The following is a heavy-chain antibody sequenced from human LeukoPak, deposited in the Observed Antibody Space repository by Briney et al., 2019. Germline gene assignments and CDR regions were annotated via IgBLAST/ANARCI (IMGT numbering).Heavy chain of an antibody. D-gene: IGHD1-26*01. CDR3: ARASGGY. Sequence: KSSETLSLTCTVSGGSISSSSYYWGWIRQPPGKGLEWIGSIYYSGSTYYNPSLKSRVTISVDTSKNQFSLKLSSVTAADTAVYYCARASGGYWGQGTLVTVSS. CDR2: IYYSGST. CDR1: GGSISSSSYY. V-gene: IGHV4-39*01. J-gene: IGHJ4*02.